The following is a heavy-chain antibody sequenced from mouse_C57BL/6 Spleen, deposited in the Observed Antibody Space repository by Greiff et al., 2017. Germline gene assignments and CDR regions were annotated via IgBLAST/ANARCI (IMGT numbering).Heavy chain of an antibody. Sequence: QVQLKQSGPELVKPGASVKISCKASGYAFSSSWMNWVKQRPGKGLEWIGRIYPGDGDTNYNGKFKGKATLTADKSSSTAYMQLSSLTSEDSAVYFCARERANWDVSWYFDVWGTGTTVTVSS. V-gene: IGHV1-82*01. CDR3: ARERANWDVSWYFDV. CDR1: GYAFSSSW. CDR2: IYPGDGDT. D-gene: IGHD4-1*01. J-gene: IGHJ1*03.